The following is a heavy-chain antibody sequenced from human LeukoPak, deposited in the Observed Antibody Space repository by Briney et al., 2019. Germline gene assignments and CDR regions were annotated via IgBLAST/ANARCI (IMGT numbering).Heavy chain of an antibody. J-gene: IGHJ4*02. CDR2: INHSGST. V-gene: IGHV4-34*01. Sequence: PSETLSLTCAVYGGSFSGYYWSWIRQPPGKGLEWIGEINHSGSTNYNPSLKSRVTISVDTSKNQFSLKLSSVTAADTAVYHCARGIYYDSSGPDYWGQGTLVTVSS. CDR1: GGSFSGYY. D-gene: IGHD3-22*01. CDR3: ARGIYYDSSGPDY.